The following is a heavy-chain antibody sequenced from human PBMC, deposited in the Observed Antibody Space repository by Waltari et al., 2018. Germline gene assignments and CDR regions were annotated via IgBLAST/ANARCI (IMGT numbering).Heavy chain of an antibody. D-gene: IGHD3-9*01. CDR3: ARSPRLRYFDWWSY. Sequence: QVQLQESGPGLVQPSETLSLTCTVSGGSISSYYWSWIRQPPGKGLEWIGYIYYHGSTSYNTSLKSRVTISIDTSKNQFSLKLTSVTAADTAVYYCARSPRLRYFDWWSYWGQGTLVTVSS. J-gene: IGHJ4*02. CDR1: GGSISSYY. V-gene: IGHV4-59*01. CDR2: IYYHGST.